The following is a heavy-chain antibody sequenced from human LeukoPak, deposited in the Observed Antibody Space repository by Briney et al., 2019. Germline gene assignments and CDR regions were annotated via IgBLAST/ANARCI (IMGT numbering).Heavy chain of an antibody. CDR3: ARDLTFGNWGFIFGYMDV. Sequence: SETLSLTCAVYGGSFSGYYWSWIRQPPGKGLEWIGYIYYSGSTNYNPSLKSRVTISVDTSKNQFSLKLSSVTAADTAVYYCARDLTFGNWGFIFGYMDVWGKGTTVTVSS. CDR2: IYYSGST. J-gene: IGHJ6*03. D-gene: IGHD7-27*01. V-gene: IGHV4-59*01. CDR1: GGSFSGYY.